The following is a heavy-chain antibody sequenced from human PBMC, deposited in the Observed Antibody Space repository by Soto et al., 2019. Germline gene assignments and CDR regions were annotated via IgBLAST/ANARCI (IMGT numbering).Heavy chain of an antibody. CDR1: GGPISSGGYY. CDR2: IYYGGST. J-gene: IGHJ5*02. CDR3: AYGSGSPYYLHH. D-gene: IGHD3-10*01. V-gene: IGHV4-31*03. Sequence: KTSETLSLTCTVSGGPISSGGYYWSWIRQHPGKGLEWIGYIYYGGSTYYSPSLKSRLTISADKSKNHFSLELTSVTAADTAVYYCAYGSGSPYYLHHWGQGTQVTVSS.